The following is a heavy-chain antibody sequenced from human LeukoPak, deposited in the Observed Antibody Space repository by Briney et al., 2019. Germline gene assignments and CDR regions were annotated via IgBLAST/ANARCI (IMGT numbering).Heavy chain of an antibody. J-gene: IGHJ3*02. CDR1: GGTFSSYA. CDR3: ARDPHRAGATIFDAFDI. V-gene: IGHV1-46*01. D-gene: IGHD1-26*01. Sequence: GASVKVSCKASGGTFSSYAISWVRQAPGQGLEWMGIINPSGGSTSYAQKFQGRVTMTRDTSTSTVYMELSSLRSEDTAVYYCARDPHRAGATIFDAFDIWGQGTMVTVSS. CDR2: INPSGGST.